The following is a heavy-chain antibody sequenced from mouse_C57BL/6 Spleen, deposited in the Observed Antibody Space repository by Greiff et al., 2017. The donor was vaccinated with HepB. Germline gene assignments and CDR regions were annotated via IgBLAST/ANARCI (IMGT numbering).Heavy chain of an antibody. CDR2: ISYDGSN. D-gene: IGHD3-2*02. Sequence: VQLKESGPGLVKPSQSLSLTCSVTGYSITSGYYWNWIRQFPGNKLEWMGYISYDGSNNYNPSLKNRISITRDTSKNQFFLKLNSVTTEDTATYYCARGAQATGYFDYWGQGTTLTVSS. CDR3: ARGAQATGYFDY. J-gene: IGHJ2*01. V-gene: IGHV3-6*01. CDR1: GYSITSGYY.